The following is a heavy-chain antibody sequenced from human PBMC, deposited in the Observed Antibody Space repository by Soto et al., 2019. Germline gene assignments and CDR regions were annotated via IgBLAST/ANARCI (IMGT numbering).Heavy chain of an antibody. CDR1: GGSISSGYYY. CDR3: DRDAVPKKTGHNWFDP. CDR2: IYSCEST. J-gene: IGHJ5*02. V-gene: IGHV4-30-4*01. Sequence: SETLSLTCTVSGGSISSGYYYWSLMRQTAGKCLEWIVYIYSCESTYYNPSLKSRDTIALDTSKNQISLKLSSDNAADTAVYFCDRDAVPKKTGHNWFDPWGQGTLVTVSS. D-gene: IGHD1-1*01.